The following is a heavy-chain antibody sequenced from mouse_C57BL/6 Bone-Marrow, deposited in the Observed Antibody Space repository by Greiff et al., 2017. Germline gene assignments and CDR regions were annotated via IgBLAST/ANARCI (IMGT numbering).Heavy chain of an antibody. CDR2: IDPENGDT. D-gene: IGHD1-1*01. V-gene: IGHV14-4*01. CDR3: TTGYGSSDWYFDV. CDR1: GFNIKDDY. Sequence: EVQRVESGAELVRPGASVKLSCTASGFNIKDDYMHWVKQRPEQGLEWIGWIDPENGDTEYASKFQGKGTIPADTSSNTAYLQLSSLTSEDTAVYYCTTGYGSSDWYFDVWGTGTTVTVSS. J-gene: IGHJ1*03.